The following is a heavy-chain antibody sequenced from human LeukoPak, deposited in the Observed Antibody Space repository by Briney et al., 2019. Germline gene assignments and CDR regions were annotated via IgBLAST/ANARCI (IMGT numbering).Heavy chain of an antibody. CDR2: IYYSGNT. Sequence: PSETLSLTCTVSGGSISSGSYYWSWIRQHPGKGLEWVGYIYYSGNTYYNPSLKSRVTISVDTSKNQFSLKLTSVTAADTAVYYCARARRDGYNYLDSWGQGTLVTVSS. V-gene: IGHV4-31*03. CDR1: GGSISSGSYY. J-gene: IGHJ4*02. CDR3: ARARRDGYNYLDS. D-gene: IGHD5-24*01.